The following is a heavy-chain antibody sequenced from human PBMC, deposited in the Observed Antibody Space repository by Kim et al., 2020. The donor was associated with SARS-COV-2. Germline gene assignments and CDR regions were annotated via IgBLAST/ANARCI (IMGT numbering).Heavy chain of an antibody. CDR3: ARNRSVVIPAAITG. D-gene: IGHD2-2*01. CDR2: IIPLYDTV. V-gene: IGHV1-69*06. CDR1: GGTFNNFS. Sequence: SVKVSCKASGGTFNNFSFNWVRQAPGQGLEWMGRIIPLYDTVKYAQRFQGRVTITADKSTSTAYMELTSLRPEDSAVYYCARNRSVVIPAAITGWGQGTLVTVSA. J-gene: IGHJ4*02.